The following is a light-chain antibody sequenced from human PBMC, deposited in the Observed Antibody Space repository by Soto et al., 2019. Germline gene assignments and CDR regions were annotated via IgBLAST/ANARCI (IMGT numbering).Light chain of an antibody. CDR2: GAS. CDR3: HQYNSWPRGT. V-gene: IGKV3-15*01. Sequence: EIMMTQSPGTLSVSPGEGATLSCTASQSVNLNLAWYQQKPGQPPRLLLYGASTRATGIPVRFRGSGSGTGGGGSGGSLQSEDSAVYYCHQYNSWPRGTFGPGTKVEIK. CDR1: QSVNLN. J-gene: IGKJ3*01.